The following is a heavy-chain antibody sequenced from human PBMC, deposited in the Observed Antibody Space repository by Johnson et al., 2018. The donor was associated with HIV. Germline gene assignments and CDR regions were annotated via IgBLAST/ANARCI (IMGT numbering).Heavy chain of an antibody. Sequence: VQLMESGGGLIQPGGSLRLSCAASGFTVRSNYMSWVRQAPGKGLEWVSVIYSGGSTYYADSVKGRFTISRDNSKNTLYLQMNSLRAEDTAVYYCARNYYDSSDAFDIWGQGTMVTVSS. J-gene: IGHJ3*02. CDR1: GFTVRSNY. V-gene: IGHV3-53*01. D-gene: IGHD3-22*01. CDR3: ARNYYDSSDAFDI. CDR2: IYSGGST.